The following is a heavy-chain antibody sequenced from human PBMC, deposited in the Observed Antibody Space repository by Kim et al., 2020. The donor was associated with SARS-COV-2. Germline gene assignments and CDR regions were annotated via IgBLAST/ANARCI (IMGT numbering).Heavy chain of an antibody. Sequence: GGSLRLSCAASGFTFSSYWMSWVRQAPGKGLEWVANIKQDGSEKYYVDSVKGRFTISRDNAKNSLYLQMNSLRAEDTAVYYCARGLVLLWFGAPDAFDIWGQGTMVTVSS. CDR3: ARGLVLLWFGAPDAFDI. D-gene: IGHD3-10*01. CDR1: GFTFSSYW. J-gene: IGHJ3*02. V-gene: IGHV3-7*01. CDR2: IKQDGSEK.